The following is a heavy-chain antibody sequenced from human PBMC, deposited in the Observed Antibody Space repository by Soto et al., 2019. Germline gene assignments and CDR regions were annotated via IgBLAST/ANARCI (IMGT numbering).Heavy chain of an antibody. CDR3: ARVDYDILTGYLSWFDP. V-gene: IGHV4-39*07. J-gene: IGHJ5*02. Sequence: PSETLSLTCSVSGGSINSSSYFWGWVRQPPGKGLEWIGSIYHSGSTYYNPSLESRVTISVDRSKNQFSLKLSSVTAADTAVYYCARVDYDILTGYLSWFDPWGQGTLVTVSS. D-gene: IGHD3-9*01. CDR2: IYHSGST. CDR1: GGSINSSSYF.